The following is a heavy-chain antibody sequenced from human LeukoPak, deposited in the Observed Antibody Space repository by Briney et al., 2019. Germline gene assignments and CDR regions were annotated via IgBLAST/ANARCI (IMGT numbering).Heavy chain of an antibody. Sequence: SVKVSCKASGYIFTSYYMHWVRQAPGQGLEWMGRIIPILGIANYAQKFQGRVTITADKSTSTAYMELSSLRSEDTAVYYCAREDRNWNDFDYWGQGTLVTISS. CDR1: GYIFTSYY. CDR3: AREDRNWNDFDY. D-gene: IGHD1-20*01. V-gene: IGHV1-69*04. J-gene: IGHJ4*02. CDR2: IIPILGIA.